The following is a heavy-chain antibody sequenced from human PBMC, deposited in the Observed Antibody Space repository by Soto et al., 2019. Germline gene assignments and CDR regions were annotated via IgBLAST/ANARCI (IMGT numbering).Heavy chain of an antibody. D-gene: IGHD2-2*01. Sequence: GASVKVSCKASGYTFTSYAMHWVRQAPGQRLEWMGWINAGNGNTKYSQKFQGRVTITRDTSASTAYMELSSLRSEDTAVYYCARGGYCSSTSCYVAYNWFDPWGQGTLVTVSS. CDR1: GYTFTSYA. V-gene: IGHV1-3*01. CDR3: ARGGYCSSTSCYVAYNWFDP. J-gene: IGHJ5*02. CDR2: INAGNGNT.